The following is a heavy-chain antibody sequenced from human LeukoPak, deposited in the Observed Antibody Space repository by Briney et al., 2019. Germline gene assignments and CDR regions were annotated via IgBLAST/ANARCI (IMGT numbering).Heavy chain of an antibody. CDR1: GYSISSGYY. CDR2: IYYSGST. J-gene: IGHJ4*02. CDR3: ARDLVPAQDFWSGYYNYAEYFDY. D-gene: IGHD3-3*01. Sequence: SETLSLTCTVSGYSISSGYYWGWIRQPPGKGLEWIGSIYYSGSTYYNPSLKSRVTISVDTSKNQFSLKLSSVTAADTAVYYCARDLVPAQDFWSGYYNYAEYFDYWGQGTLVTVSS. V-gene: IGHV4-38-2*02.